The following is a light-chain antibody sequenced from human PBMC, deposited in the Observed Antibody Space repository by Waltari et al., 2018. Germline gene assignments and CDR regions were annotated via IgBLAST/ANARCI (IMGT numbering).Light chain of an antibody. Sequence: QSVLTQPPSTSGTPGPRVPLSCSGSSSNIGRNAVNCYQQLPGTAPRLLIYSNNKRPSGVPDRFSGSKSGTSASLAISGLRSQDEADYYCAAWDDSLDGSWVFGGGTRLTVL. CDR3: AAWDDSLDGSWV. CDR1: SSNIGRNA. V-gene: IGLV1-44*01. CDR2: SNN. J-gene: IGLJ3*02.